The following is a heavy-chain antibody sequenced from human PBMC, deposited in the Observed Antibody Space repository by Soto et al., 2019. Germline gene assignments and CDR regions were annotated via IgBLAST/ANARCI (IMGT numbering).Heavy chain of an antibody. CDR1: GFTFSSYD. CDR3: ARGQSYYYDSSGYYT. CDR2: IGTAGDT. D-gene: IGHD3-22*01. V-gene: IGHV3-13*01. J-gene: IGHJ5*02. Sequence: PGGSLRLSCAASGFTFSSYDMHWVRQATGKGLEWVSAIGTAGDTYYPGSVKGRFTISRENAKNSLYLQMNSLRAEDTAVYYCARGQSYYYDSSGYYTWGQGTLVTVSS.